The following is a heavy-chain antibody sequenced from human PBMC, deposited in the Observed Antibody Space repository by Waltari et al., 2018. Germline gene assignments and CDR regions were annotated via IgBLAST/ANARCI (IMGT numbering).Heavy chain of an antibody. J-gene: IGHJ6*02. CDR3: AKDTRRHYYYGMDV. V-gene: IGHV3-23*04. Sequence: EVQLVESGGGLVQPGGSLRLSCAASGFTFSSYAMSWVRQAPGKGLGWVSAISGSGGGTYYADSVKGRFTISRDNSKNTLYLQMNSLRAEDTAVYYCAKDTRRHYYYGMDVWGQGTTVTVSS. CDR1: GFTFSSYA. CDR2: ISGSGGGT. D-gene: IGHD3-3*01.